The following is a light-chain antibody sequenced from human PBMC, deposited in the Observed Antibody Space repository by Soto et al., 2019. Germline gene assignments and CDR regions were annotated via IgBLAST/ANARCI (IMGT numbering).Light chain of an antibody. V-gene: IGKV3-20*01. CDR2: GAS. CDR3: QQYGNSPPWT. CDR1: QSVSSSY. J-gene: IGKJ1*01. Sequence: EIVLTQSPGTLSLSPGERATLSCRASQSVSSSYLAWYHQKPVQAPRLLIYGASSRATGIPDRFSGSRSGTDFTLTISRPEPEDFAVYYCQQYGNSPPWTFSRGTEVEIK.